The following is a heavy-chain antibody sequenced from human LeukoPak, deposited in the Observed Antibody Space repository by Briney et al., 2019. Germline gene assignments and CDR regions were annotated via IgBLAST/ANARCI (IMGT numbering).Heavy chain of an antibody. J-gene: IGHJ4*02. V-gene: IGHV3-30*04. Sequence: GGSLRLSCAASGFTFSSYAMHWVRQAPGKGLEWVAVISYDGSNKYYADSVKGRFTISRDNSKNTPYLQMNSLRAEDTAVYYCARVDSDTAMVGYFDYWGQGTLVTVSS. CDR2: ISYDGSNK. CDR3: ARVDSDTAMVGYFDY. D-gene: IGHD5-18*01. CDR1: GFTFSSYA.